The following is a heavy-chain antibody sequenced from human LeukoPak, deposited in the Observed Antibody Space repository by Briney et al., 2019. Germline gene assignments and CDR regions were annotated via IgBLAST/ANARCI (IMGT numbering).Heavy chain of an antibody. Sequence: PSETLSLTCTVSGGSISSGGYYWSWIRQPPGKGLEWIGYIYYSGSTYYNPSLKSRVTISVDTSKNQFSLKLSSVTAADTAVYYCARAVVAATDSYYYYYGMDVWGQGTTVTVSS. J-gene: IGHJ6*02. CDR1: GGSISSGGYY. V-gene: IGHV4-30-4*01. CDR3: ARAVVAATDSYYYYYGMDV. CDR2: IYYSGST. D-gene: IGHD2-15*01.